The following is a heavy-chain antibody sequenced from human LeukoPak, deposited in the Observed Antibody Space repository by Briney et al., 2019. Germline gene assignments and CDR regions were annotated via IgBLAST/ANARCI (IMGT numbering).Heavy chain of an antibody. Sequence: TGGSLRLSCAASGFTFDDYAMHWVRQAPGKGLEWVSGISWNSGSIGYADSVKGRFTISRDNSKNTLYLQMNSLRAEDTAVYYCARDSAMMAVYWGQGTLVTVSS. D-gene: IGHD3-22*01. J-gene: IGHJ4*02. CDR1: GFTFDDYA. V-gene: IGHV3-9*01. CDR3: ARDSAMMAVY. CDR2: ISWNSGSI.